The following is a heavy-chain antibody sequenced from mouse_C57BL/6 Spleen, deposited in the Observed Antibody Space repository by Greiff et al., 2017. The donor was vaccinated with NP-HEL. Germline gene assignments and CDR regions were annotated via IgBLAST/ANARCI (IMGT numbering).Heavy chain of an antibody. CDR2: IDPEDGET. J-gene: IGHJ1*03. V-gene: IGHV14-2*01. D-gene: IGHD1-1*01. CDR1: GFNIKDYY. CDR3: ARNYYGSYWYFDV. Sequence: VHVKQSGAELVKPGASVKLSCTASGFNIKDYYMHWVKQRTEQGLEWIGRIDPEDGETKYAPKFQGKATITADTSSNPAYLQLSSLTSEDTAVYYCARNYYGSYWYFDVWGTGTTVTVSS.